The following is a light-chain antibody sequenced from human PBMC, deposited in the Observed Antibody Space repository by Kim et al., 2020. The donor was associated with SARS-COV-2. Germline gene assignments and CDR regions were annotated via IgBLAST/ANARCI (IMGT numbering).Light chain of an antibody. Sequence: QSALTQPPSASGSLGHSVTISCSGTSSDVGGYNYISWYQQHPGKAPKLLIFEVNKRPSGVPDRFSASKSGSSASLTVSGVQPQDVADYYCNSYAGSKNFVIATGTKITVL. CDR1: SSDVGGYNY. J-gene: IGLJ1*01. V-gene: IGLV2-8*01. CDR2: EVN. CDR3: NSYAGSKNFV.